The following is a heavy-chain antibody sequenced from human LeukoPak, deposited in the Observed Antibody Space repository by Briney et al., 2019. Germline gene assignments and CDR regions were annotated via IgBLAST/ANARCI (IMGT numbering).Heavy chain of an antibody. CDR2: ISWNSGSI. V-gene: IGHV3-9*03. D-gene: IGHD5/OR15-5a*01. Sequence: SGGSLRLSCAASGFTFSDYYMSWIRQAPGKGLEWVSGISWNSGSIGYADSVKGRFTISRDNAKNSLYLQMNSLRAEDMALYYCAKGLRNDAFDIWGQGTMVTVSS. CDR3: AKGLRNDAFDI. J-gene: IGHJ3*02. CDR1: GFTFSDYY.